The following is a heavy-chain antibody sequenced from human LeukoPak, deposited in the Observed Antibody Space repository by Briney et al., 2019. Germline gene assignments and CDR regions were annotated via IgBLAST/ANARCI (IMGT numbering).Heavy chain of an antibody. CDR1: GYTFSNFG. J-gene: IGHJ6*03. V-gene: IGHV1-18*01. D-gene: IGHD2-2*01. CDR3: ARDGLVPALYYLDF. Sequence: AASVKVSCKGSGYTFSNFGISWVRQAPGRGLEWLGWINAYNVDTDYAEKVQGRVTMTTDTSTSTAYMELTSLKSEDTAVYYCARDGLVPALYYLDFWGKGTTVTVSS. CDR2: INAYNVDT.